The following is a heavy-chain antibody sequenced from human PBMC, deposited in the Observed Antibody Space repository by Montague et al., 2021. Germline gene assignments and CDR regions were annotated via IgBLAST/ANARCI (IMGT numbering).Heavy chain of an antibody. V-gene: IGHV4-31*03. D-gene: IGHD3-10*01. J-gene: IGHJ4*02. CDR3: ARAEDYYGSGSYLGFDY. CDR1: GGSISSGGYY. Sequence: TLSLTCTVSGGSISSGGYYWSWIRQLPGKGLEWIGYIFYSGNTYYNPSLKSRVTISVDTSKNQFFLKLSSVTAADTAVYYCARAEDYYGSGSYLGFDYWGQGTLVTVSS. CDR2: IFYSGNT.